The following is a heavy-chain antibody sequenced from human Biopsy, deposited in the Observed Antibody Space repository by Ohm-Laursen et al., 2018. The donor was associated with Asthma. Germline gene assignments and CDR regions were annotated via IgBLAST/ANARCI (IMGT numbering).Heavy chain of an antibody. CDR3: ARDLGTTRMDV. CDR2: IWYDGGYK. Sequence: SLRLSCAASGFTFSSYGMHWVRQAPGKGLEWVAAIWYDGGYKDNVDSVRGRFSISRDNSKNTLYLQMNSLRAEDTAVYYCARDLGTTRMDVWGQGTTVTVSS. J-gene: IGHJ6*02. V-gene: IGHV3-33*01. CDR1: GFTFSSYG. D-gene: IGHD1-1*01.